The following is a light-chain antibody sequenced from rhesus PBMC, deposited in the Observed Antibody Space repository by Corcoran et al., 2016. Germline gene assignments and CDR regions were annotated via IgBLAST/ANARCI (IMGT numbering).Light chain of an antibody. CDR1: SGDVGAYNW. V-gene: IGLV2-13*01. Sequence: QSALTPSPSGSKSLGQSATISCTGTSGDVGAYNWVSWYQQHPGKAPKLLILEVSKRPSGVSPRFSGSKSGNTASLTISGLQAEDEADYHCCSFGSGSTFIFGSGTRLTVL. CDR2: EVS. CDR3: CSFGSGSTFI. J-gene: IGLJ1*01.